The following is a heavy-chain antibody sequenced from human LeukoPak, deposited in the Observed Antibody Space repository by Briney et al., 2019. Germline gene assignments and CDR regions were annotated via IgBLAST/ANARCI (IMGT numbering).Heavy chain of an antibody. J-gene: IGHJ5*02. CDR3: ASLLNGGVAHWFDP. CDR1: GGSISNSNYY. CDR2: IYYSGST. V-gene: IGHV4-39*01. Sequence: SETLSLTCTVSGGSISNSNYYWGWIRQPPGKGLEWIGNIYYSGSTYYNASLKSQVTISVDTSKNQFSLRLSSVTASDTAVYFCASLLNGGVAHWFDPWGQGTLVTVSS. D-gene: IGHD7-27*01.